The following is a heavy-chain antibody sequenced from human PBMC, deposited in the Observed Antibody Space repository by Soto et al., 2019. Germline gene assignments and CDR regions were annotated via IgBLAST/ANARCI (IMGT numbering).Heavy chain of an antibody. CDR1: GFTFSNYA. CDR2: ISGSGDST. D-gene: IGHD1-26*01. CDR3: ARRGSGSYYHY. J-gene: IGHJ4*02. V-gene: IGHV3-23*01. Sequence: GGSLRLSCAASGFTFSNYAMNWVRQAPVKGLEWVSVISGSGDSTYHADSVKGRFTISRDNSKNTLYLQLNSLRAEDTAVYYCARRGSGSYYHYWGQGTLVTVFS.